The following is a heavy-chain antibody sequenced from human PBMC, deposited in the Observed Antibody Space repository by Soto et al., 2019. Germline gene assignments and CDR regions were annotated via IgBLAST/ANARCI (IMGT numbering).Heavy chain of an antibody. D-gene: IGHD2-21*02. J-gene: IGHJ4*02. CDR2: ISYDGSNK. Sequence: PGGSLRLSCAASGFAFSSYGMHWVRQAPGKGLEWVAVISYDGSNKYYADSVKGRFTISRDNSKNTLYLQMNSLRAEDTAVYYCAKGDQPLLSTTPPFDYWGQGTLVTVPQ. V-gene: IGHV3-30*18. CDR1: GFAFSSYG. CDR3: AKGDQPLLSTTPPFDY.